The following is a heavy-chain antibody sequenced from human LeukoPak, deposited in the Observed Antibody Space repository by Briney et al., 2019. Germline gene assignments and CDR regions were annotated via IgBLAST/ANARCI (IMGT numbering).Heavy chain of an antibody. V-gene: IGHV3-15*01. CDR3: TITVATYIDY. Sequence: PGGSLRLSCAASGFTFSNAWMSWVRQAPGKGLEWVGRIKRKTDGGTTDYAAPVKGRFTISRDDSKNTLYLQMNSLNIEDTAVYYCTITVATYIDYWGQGTLVTVSS. CDR2: IKRKTDGGTT. D-gene: IGHD5-12*01. J-gene: IGHJ4*02. CDR1: GFTFSNAW.